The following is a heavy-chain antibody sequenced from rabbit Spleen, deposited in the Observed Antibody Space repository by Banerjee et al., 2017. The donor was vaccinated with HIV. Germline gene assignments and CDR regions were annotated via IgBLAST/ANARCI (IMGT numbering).Heavy chain of an antibody. CDR1: GFSFSDRDV. J-gene: IGHJ4*01. CDR2: IDGGNSDKT. CDR3: AREDRGSDGLVFKL. V-gene: IGHV1S45*01. D-gene: IGHD4-2*01. Sequence: QQQLVESGGGLVKPGASLTLTCKASGFSFSDRDVMCWVRQAPGKGLEWIACIDGGNSDKTGYASWAKVRFTISKTASTTVTLQMTSLTAADTATYFCAREDRGSDGLVFKLWGPGTLVTVS.